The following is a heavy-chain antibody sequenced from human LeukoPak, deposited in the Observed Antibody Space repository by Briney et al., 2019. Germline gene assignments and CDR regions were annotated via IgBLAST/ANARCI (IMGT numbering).Heavy chain of an antibody. CDR2: IYYSGST. Sequence: SETLSLTCTVSGGSISSYYWSWIRQPPGKGLEWIGYIYYSGSTNYNPSLKSRVTISVDTSKNQFSLKLSSVTAADTAVYYCAGGWFGEFESWFGPWGQGTLVTVSS. CDR3: AGGWFGEFESWFGP. D-gene: IGHD3-10*01. J-gene: IGHJ5*02. CDR1: GGSISSYY. V-gene: IGHV4-59*01.